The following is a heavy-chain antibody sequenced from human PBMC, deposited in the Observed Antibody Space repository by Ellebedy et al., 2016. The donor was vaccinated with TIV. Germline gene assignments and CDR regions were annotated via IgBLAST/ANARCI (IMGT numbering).Heavy chain of an antibody. Sequence: AASVKVSCKASGYTFTSYDISWVRQAPGQGLEWMGWISAYKGNTNYAQKLQGRVTMTTDTSTSTAYMELRSLRSDDTAVYYCASWKLYDSSGYYYMDNYYGMDVWGQGTTVTVSS. J-gene: IGHJ6*02. CDR3: ASWKLYDSSGYYYMDNYYGMDV. CDR1: GYTFTSYD. D-gene: IGHD3-22*01. V-gene: IGHV1-18*01. CDR2: ISAYKGNT.